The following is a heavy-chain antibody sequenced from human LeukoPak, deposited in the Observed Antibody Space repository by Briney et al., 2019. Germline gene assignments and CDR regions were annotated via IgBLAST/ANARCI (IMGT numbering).Heavy chain of an antibody. V-gene: IGHV3-21*01. J-gene: IGHJ4*02. Sequence: PGGSLRLSCAASRFTFSNYAMSWVRQAPRKGLEWVSSISTSSSYIYYADSVKGRFTISRDNARNSLYLQMNSLRAEDTAVYYCARDRDWNSGFDYWGQGTLVTVSS. D-gene: IGHD1-7*01. CDR2: ISTSSSYI. CDR3: ARDRDWNSGFDY. CDR1: RFTFSNYA.